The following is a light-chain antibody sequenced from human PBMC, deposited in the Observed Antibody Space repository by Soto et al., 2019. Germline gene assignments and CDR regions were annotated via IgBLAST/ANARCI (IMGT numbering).Light chain of an antibody. CDR3: QQYNNWPPWT. V-gene: IGKV3-15*01. CDR1: QSGSIK. Sequence: EIVMTQSPATLSVSPGERATLSCSASQSGSIKLASYQKKPGQAPRLLIHGASTRATGIPARFSGSGSGTEFTLTISSLQSEDFAVYYCQQYNNWPPWTFGQGTKVEIK. CDR2: GAS. J-gene: IGKJ1*01.